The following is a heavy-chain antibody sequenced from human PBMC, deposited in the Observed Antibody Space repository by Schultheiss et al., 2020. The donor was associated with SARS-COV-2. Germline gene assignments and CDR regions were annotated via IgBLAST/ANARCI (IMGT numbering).Heavy chain of an antibody. CDR2: INHSGST. D-gene: IGHD1-26*01. CDR1: AGSISSYY. J-gene: IGHJ6*02. V-gene: IGHV4-34*01. CDR3: ARVVGGPTFEAFFGMDV. Sequence: SETLSLTCTVSAGSISSYYWGWIRQPPGKGLEWIGEINHSGSTNYNPSLKSRVSISVDTSKNQVSLKVRSVTAADTAVYYCARVVGGPTFEAFFGMDVWGQGTTVTVSS.